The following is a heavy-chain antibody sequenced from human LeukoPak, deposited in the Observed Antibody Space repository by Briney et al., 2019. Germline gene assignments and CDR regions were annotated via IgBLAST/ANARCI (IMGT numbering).Heavy chain of an antibody. CDR2: ISYSSSNI. CDR3: ARDQDRAFDI. CDR1: GFTFDYYN. J-gene: IGHJ3*02. V-gene: IGHV3-21*01. Sequence: GGSLRLSCAASGFTFDYYNMNWVRQAPGKGLEWVSSISYSSSNIYYADSVKGRFTSSGDNAKNSLYLQMNSLRVEDTAVYYCARDQDRAFDIWGQGTMVTVSS.